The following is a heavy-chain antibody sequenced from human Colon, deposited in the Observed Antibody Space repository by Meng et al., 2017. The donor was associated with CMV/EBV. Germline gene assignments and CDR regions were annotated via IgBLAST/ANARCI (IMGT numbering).Heavy chain of an antibody. CDR2: ISPALGIA. CDR3: ARDVLWGSSSTYFDY. J-gene: IGHJ4*02. D-gene: IGHD3-16*01. Sequence: SVKVSCKASGGTFRSYSISWLRQAPGQGLEWMGRISPALGIASYAQKFPDRVTITADISTSTAYMELTTLRSDDTAVYYCARDVLWGSSSTYFDYWGQGTLVTVSS. V-gene: IGHV1-69*04. CDR1: GGTFRSYS.